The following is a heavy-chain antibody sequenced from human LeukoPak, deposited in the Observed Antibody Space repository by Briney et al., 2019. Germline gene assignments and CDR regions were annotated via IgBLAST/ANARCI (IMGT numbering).Heavy chain of an antibody. CDR3: ARSPATSWLNFGY. CDR1: VESFSDHY. V-gene: IGHV4-34*01. CDR2: IHHSGST. J-gene: IGHJ4*02. D-gene: IGHD2-2*01. Sequence: PSETLSLTCAVYVESFSDHYWTWIRHPPGKGLEWIGEIHHSGSTTYSLSLKSRVTISVDRSKNQFSLKLTPVTAADTAVYYLARSPATSWLNFGYWGQGSLVTVCS.